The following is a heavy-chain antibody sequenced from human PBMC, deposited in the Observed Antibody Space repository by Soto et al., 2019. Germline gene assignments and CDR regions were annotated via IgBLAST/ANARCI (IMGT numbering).Heavy chain of an antibody. V-gene: IGHV4-4*07. J-gene: IGHJ4*02. Sequence: SETLSLTCNVSGRSMISYYWSWIRQPAGKGLEWIGRIYTGGNTNYNPSLKSRVTMSVDTSKSQFSLSLTSVTAADTAVYYCAREGDDRHFFFDSWGQGTLVTVSS. CDR3: AREGDDRHFFFDS. D-gene: IGHD3-3*02. CDR1: GRSMISYY. CDR2: IYTGGNT.